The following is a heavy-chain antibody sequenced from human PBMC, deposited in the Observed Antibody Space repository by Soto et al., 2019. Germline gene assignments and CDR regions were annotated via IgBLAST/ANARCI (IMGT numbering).Heavy chain of an antibody. CDR1: GFSFDDYG. J-gene: IGHJ4*02. V-gene: IGHV3-20*04. D-gene: IGHD2-15*01. Sequence: GGSLRLSCAASGFSFDDYGMSWVRQAPGKGLEWVSGINWNGGSTGYADSVKGRFTISRDNAKNSLYLQMNSLGAEDTALYYCARSPYCSGGSCYLDYWGQGTLVTVSS. CDR3: ARSPYCSGGSCYLDY. CDR2: INWNGGST.